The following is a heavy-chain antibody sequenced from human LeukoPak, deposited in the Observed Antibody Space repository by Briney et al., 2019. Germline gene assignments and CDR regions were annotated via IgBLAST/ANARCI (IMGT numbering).Heavy chain of an antibody. D-gene: IGHD6-13*01. CDR3: AKDAPIAAAGTNWFDP. CDR2: ISGSGGST. V-gene: IGHV3-23*01. Sequence: PWGSLRLSFAASGFTFISYAMSWVRQAPGKGLEWVSAISGSGGSTYYADSVKGRFTISRDNSKNTLYLQMNSLRAEDTAVYYCAKDAPIAAAGTNWFDPWGQGTLVTVSS. CDR1: GFTFISYA. J-gene: IGHJ5*02.